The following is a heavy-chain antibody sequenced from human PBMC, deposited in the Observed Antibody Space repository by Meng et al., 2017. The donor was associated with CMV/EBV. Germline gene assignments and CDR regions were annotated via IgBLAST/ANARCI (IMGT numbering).Heavy chain of an antibody. D-gene: IGHD2-21*01. CDR1: TRFH. V-gene: IGHV1-46*01. J-gene: IGHJ3*02. CDR3: ARDNRDCGGDCYSPSDAFDI. Sequence: TRFHMHWVRQAPGQGLEWMGIINPSGGSTSYAQKFQGRVTMTRDTSTSTVYMELSSLRSEDTAVYYCARDNRDCGGDCYSPSDAFDIWGQGTMVTVSS. CDR2: INPSGGST.